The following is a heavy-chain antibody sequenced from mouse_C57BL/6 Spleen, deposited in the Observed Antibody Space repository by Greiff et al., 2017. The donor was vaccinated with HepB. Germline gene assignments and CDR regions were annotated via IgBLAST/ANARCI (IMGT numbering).Heavy chain of an antibody. J-gene: IGHJ4*01. CDR1: GYTFTSYW. Sequence: QVQLQQPGAELVKPGASVKLSCKASGYTFTSYWMHWVKQRPGQGLEWIGMIHPNSGSTNYNEKFKSKATLTVDKSSSTAYMQLSSLTSEDSAVYDCAITTVVNYYAMDYWGQGTSVTVSS. CDR3: AITTVVNYYAMDY. D-gene: IGHD1-1*01. CDR2: IHPNSGST. V-gene: IGHV1-64*01.